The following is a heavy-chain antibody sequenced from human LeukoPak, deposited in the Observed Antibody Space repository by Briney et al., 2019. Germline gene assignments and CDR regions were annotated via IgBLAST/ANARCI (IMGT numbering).Heavy chain of an antibody. J-gene: IGHJ6*02. V-gene: IGHV3-21*01. D-gene: IGHD3-10*01. CDR3: ARDYGRSRDYGMDV. CDR1: GFTFSSYS. CDR2: VSSSSSYI. Sequence: PGGSLRLSCAASGFTFSSYSMNWVRQAPGKGLEWVSSVSSSSSYIYYADSVKGRFTISGDNAKNSLYLQMNSLRAEDTAMYYCARDYGRSRDYGMDVWGQGTTVTVSS.